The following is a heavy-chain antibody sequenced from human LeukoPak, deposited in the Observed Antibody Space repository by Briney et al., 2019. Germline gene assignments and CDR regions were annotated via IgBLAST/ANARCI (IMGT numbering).Heavy chain of an antibody. CDR1: GGSISRGSYY. Sequence: SETLSLTCIVSGGSISRGSYYWNWIRQPAGKGLEWMGRSHNSGSTNYNPSLESRVTISVDTSKNQFSLTLSSVTAADTAVYYCARCPSITMVRGVIFPQSDWFDPWGQGTLVTVSS. J-gene: IGHJ5*02. CDR2: SHNSGST. V-gene: IGHV4-61*02. CDR3: ARCPSITMVRGVIFPQSDWFDP. D-gene: IGHD3-10*01.